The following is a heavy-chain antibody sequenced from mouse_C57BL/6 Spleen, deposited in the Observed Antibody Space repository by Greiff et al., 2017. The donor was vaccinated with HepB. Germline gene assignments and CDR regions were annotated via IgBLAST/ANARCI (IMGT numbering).Heavy chain of an antibody. Sequence: VQLQESGAELVMPGASVKLSCKASGYTFTSYWMHWVKQRPGQGLEWIGEIDPSDSYTNYNQKFKGKSTLTVDKSSSTAYMQLSSLTSEDPAVYYCARYGSSYSYWGQGTTLTVSS. CDR2: IDPSDSYT. J-gene: IGHJ2*01. CDR3: ARYGSSYSY. D-gene: IGHD1-1*01. CDR1: GYTFTSYW. V-gene: IGHV1-69*01.